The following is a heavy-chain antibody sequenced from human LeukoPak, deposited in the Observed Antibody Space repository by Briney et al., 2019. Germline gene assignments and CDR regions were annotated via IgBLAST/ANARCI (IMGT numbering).Heavy chain of an antibody. Sequence: PGRSLRLSCAASGFTFDDYAMHWVRQAPGKGLEWVSGISWNSGSIGYADSVKGRFTTSRDNAKNSLYLQMNSLRAEDTALYYCAKDPEGTPNNWFDPWGQGTLVTVSS. CDR3: AKDPEGTPNNWFDP. CDR1: GFTFDDYA. D-gene: IGHD2-15*01. J-gene: IGHJ5*02. V-gene: IGHV3-9*01. CDR2: ISWNSGSI.